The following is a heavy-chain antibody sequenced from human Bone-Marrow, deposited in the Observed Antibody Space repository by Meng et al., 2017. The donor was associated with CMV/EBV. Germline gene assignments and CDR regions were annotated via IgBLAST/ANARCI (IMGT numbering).Heavy chain of an antibody. CDR2: INHSGRT. D-gene: IGHD6-19*01. V-gene: IGHV4-34*01. CDR1: GGSFSGYY. J-gene: IGHJ4*02. Sequence: LRLSCAVYGGSFSGYYWSWIRQPPGKGLEWIGEINHSGRTNYNPSLKRRVTLSVDTSKNQFSLKLSSVTAADTAVYYCAREYKRIRSGWDYWGQGTLVTVSS. CDR3: AREYKRIRSGWDY.